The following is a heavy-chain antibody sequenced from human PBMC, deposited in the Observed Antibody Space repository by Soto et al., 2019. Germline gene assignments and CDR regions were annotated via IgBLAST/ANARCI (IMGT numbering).Heavy chain of an antibody. D-gene: IGHD2-8*01. Sequence: PGGSLRLSCTTSGLTFRNHAMTWVRQAPDKGLEWVSTISDSGVNTHYADSVKGRFTISRDNSRNTLYLQMNSLRGEDTAVHYCVSWVSAHFDYWGQGTVVTVS. J-gene: IGHJ4*02. CDR2: ISDSGVNT. CDR3: VSWVSAHFDY. V-gene: IGHV3-23*01. CDR1: GLTFRNHA.